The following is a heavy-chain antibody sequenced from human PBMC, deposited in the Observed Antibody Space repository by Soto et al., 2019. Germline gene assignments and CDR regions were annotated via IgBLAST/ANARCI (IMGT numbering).Heavy chain of an antibody. Sequence: SETLSLTCTISGGSISSYYWNWIRQPPGKGLEWVGYIYYSGNTNFNPSLKRRVSMSVDTSKNQFSLHLNSVTPEDTAVYYCVRLIGNSWLDFWGQGTLVTVSS. V-gene: IGHV4-59*12. J-gene: IGHJ5*01. CDR3: VRLIGNSWLDF. CDR1: GGSISSYY. CDR2: IYYSGNT. D-gene: IGHD1-26*01.